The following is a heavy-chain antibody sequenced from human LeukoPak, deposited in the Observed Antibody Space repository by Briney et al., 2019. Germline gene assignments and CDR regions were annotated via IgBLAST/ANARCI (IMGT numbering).Heavy chain of an antibody. CDR1: GFTFSSYA. CDR2: IKQDGSEK. D-gene: IGHD1-26*01. CDR3: ARGATNFDY. V-gene: IGHV3-7*03. J-gene: IGHJ4*02. Sequence: GGSLRLSCAASGFTFSSYAMNWVRQAPGKGLEWVANIKQDGSEKYYVDSVKGRFTISRDNAKNSLYLQMNSLRAEDTAVYYCARGATNFDYWGQGTLVTVSS.